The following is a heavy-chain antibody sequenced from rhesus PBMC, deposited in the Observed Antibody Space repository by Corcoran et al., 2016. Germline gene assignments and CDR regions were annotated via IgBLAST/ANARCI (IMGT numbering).Heavy chain of an antibody. Sequence: QLQLQESGPGLVKPSETLSLTCAVSGGSISSSYWSWIRQAPGKGLEWVGNIYGSGSSTNNNPPLKRLVTLAVDTSRNQSSLKLISMPASGPAVYYCASTYYNFWSCYYRYNSLDVWGRGVLVTVSS. CDR1: GGSISSSY. V-gene: IGHV4-169*02. D-gene: IGHD3-3*01. CDR3: ASTYYNFWSCYYRYNSLDV. J-gene: IGHJ5-2*02. CDR2: IYGSGSST.